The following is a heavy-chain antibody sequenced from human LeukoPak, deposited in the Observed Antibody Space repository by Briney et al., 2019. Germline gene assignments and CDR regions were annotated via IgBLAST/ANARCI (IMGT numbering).Heavy chain of an antibody. V-gene: IGHV4-59*01. CDR1: GGSISSYY. J-gene: IGHJ4*02. CDR2: IYYSGST. D-gene: IGHD3-22*01. Sequence: SETLSLTCTVSGGSISSYYWSWFRQPPGKGLEWIGYIYYSGSTNYNPSLKSRVTISVDTSKNQFSLKLSSVTAADTAVYYCARMGWSSGYYLVDYWGQGTLVTVSS. CDR3: ARMGWSSGYYLVDY.